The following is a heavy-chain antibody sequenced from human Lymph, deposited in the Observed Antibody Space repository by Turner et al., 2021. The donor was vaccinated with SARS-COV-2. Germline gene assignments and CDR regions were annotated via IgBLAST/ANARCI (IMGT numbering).Heavy chain of an antibody. CDR3: ARSRDLQSMIRGVDPFDY. J-gene: IGHJ4*02. CDR1: GYTFTGYY. D-gene: IGHD3-10*01. CDR2: INTNSGGT. V-gene: IGHV1-2*02. Sequence: QVQLVQSWAEVQKPGASVKVSCKASGYTFTGYYMHWVRQAPGQGLEWMGWINTNSGGTNYPQKFQGRVTMTRDTSISRAYMELSRLRSDDTAVYYCARSRDLQSMIRGVDPFDYWGQGTMVTVSS.